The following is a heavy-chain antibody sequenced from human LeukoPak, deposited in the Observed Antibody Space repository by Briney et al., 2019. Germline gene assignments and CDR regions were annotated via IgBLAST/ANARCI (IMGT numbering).Heavy chain of an antibody. CDR2: IIPIFGTA. Sequence: ASVKVSCKASGGTFSSYAISWVRQAPGQGLEWMGGIIPIFGTANYAQKFQGRVTITADESTSTAYMELSSLRSVDTAVYYCAREAGDSPVYFDYWGQGTLVTVSS. CDR1: GGTFSSYA. J-gene: IGHJ4*02. V-gene: IGHV1-69*13. D-gene: IGHD7-27*01. CDR3: AREAGDSPVYFDY.